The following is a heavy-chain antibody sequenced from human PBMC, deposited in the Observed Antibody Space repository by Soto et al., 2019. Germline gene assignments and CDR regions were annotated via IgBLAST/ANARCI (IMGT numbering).Heavy chain of an antibody. CDR1: GFTFRSYG. Sequence: QVQLVESGGGVVQPGRSLRLSCAASGFTFRSYGIHWVRQAPGKGLEWVAVISFDGSNQYYADSVKGRFTISRDNSKKTLYLHMNSLRPEDTAVYYCAKDGGGPYYYYGMDVWGQGTAVTVSS. V-gene: IGHV3-30*18. J-gene: IGHJ6*02. D-gene: IGHD2-15*01. CDR2: ISFDGSNQ. CDR3: AKDGGGPYYYYGMDV.